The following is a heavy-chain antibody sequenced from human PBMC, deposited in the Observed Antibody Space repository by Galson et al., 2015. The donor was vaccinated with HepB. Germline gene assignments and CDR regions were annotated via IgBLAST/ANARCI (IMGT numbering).Heavy chain of an antibody. J-gene: IGHJ5*02. D-gene: IGHD5-12*01. CDR1: GFTFSNAW. Sequence: SLRLSCAASGFTFSNAWMNWVRQAPGKGLEWVGRIKSKTDGGTTDYAAPVKGRFTISRDDSKNTLYLQMNSLKTEDTAVYYCTTDPSGAWVQVAPWGQGTLVTVSS. CDR3: TTDPSGAWVQVAP. CDR2: IKSKTDGGTT. V-gene: IGHV3-15*07.